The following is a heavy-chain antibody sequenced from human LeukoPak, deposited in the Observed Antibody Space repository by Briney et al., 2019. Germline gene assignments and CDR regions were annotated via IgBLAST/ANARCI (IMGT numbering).Heavy chain of an antibody. CDR2: ISFDGSNK. CDR3: AKTTGGWFDP. CDR1: GFTLSSNG. J-gene: IGHJ5*02. V-gene: IGHV3-30*18. D-gene: IGHD4-17*01. Sequence: PGGSLRLSCAASGFTLSSNGMHWVRQAPGKGLEWVAVISFDGSNKYYADSVKGRFTISRDNSKNTLYLHMTSLRPDDTAVYYCAKTTGGWFDPWGQGILVTVSS.